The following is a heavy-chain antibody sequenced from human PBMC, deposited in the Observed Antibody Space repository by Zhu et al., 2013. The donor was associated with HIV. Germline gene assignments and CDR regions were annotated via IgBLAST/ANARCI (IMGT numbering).Heavy chain of an antibody. CDR3: ARDLYVSPNYYYYYMDV. D-gene: IGHD2-8*01. Sequence: QVQLQESGPGLVKPSETLSLTCTVSGGSISSSSYYWGWIRQPPGKGLEWIGSIYYSGSTYYNPSLKSRVTISVDTSKNQFSLKLSSVTAADTAVYYCARDLYVSPNYYYYYMDVWGKGTTVTVSS. J-gene: IGHJ6*03. V-gene: IGHV4-39*07. CDR2: IYYSGST. CDR1: GGSISSSSYY.